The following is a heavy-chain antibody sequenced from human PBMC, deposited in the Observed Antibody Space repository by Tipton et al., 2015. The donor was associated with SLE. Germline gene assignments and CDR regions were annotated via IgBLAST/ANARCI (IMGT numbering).Heavy chain of an antibody. CDR3: ARTSYSTGNSFIYFDF. CDR1: GFTFSNYG. Sequence: SLRLSCAASGFTFSNYGMAWVRQAPGKGLEWVSTIRGGVGVSAYYADSVKGRFTLSRDNSNNTLTLQMTSLRPEDTAVYYCARTSYSTGNSFIYFDFWGQGNLVTVSS. J-gene: IGHJ4*02. CDR2: IRGGVGVSA. D-gene: IGHD3-10*01. V-gene: IGHV3-23*01.